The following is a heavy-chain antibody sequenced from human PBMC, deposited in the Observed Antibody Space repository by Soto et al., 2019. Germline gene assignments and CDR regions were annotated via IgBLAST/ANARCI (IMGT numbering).Heavy chain of an antibody. Sequence: SETLSLTCTVSGGSITNYYWAWIRQPAGKGLEWIGRIYTSGSTNYNPSLKSRVTMSVDTSKNQFSLKLSSVTAADTAVYYCARDETVLGFDYWGQGTMVTVYS. J-gene: IGHJ4*02. V-gene: IGHV4-4*07. CDR1: GGSITNYY. D-gene: IGHD2-15*01. CDR2: IYTSGST. CDR3: ARDETVLGFDY.